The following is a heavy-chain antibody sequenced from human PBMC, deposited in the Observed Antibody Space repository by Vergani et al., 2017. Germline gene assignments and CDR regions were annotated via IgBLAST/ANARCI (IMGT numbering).Heavy chain of an antibody. J-gene: IGHJ4*02. Sequence: QVQLQQWGAGLLKPSETLFLTCAVYGGSFSGYYWSWIRQPPGKGLEWIGEINHSGSTNYNPSLKSRVTISVDTSKNQFSLKLSSVTAADTAVYYCARGRGYSGYDLVDWGQGTLVTVSS. CDR3: ARGRGYSGYDLVD. CDR2: INHSGST. V-gene: IGHV4-34*01. D-gene: IGHD5-12*01. CDR1: GGSFSGYY.